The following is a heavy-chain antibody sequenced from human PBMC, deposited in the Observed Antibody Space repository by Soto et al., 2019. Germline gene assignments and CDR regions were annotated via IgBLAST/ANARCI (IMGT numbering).Heavy chain of an antibody. J-gene: IGHJ6*02. D-gene: IGHD3-3*01. CDR2: IWYDGSNK. Sequence: QVQLVESGGGVVQPGRSLRLSCAASGFTFSSYGMHWVRQAPGKGLEWVAVIWYDGSNKYYADSVKGRFTISRDNSKNTLYLQMNSLRAEDTAVYYCARDSYYDFWSGPWAEGGMDVWGQGTMVTVSS. CDR1: GFTFSSYG. V-gene: IGHV3-33*01. CDR3: ARDSYYDFWSGPWAEGGMDV.